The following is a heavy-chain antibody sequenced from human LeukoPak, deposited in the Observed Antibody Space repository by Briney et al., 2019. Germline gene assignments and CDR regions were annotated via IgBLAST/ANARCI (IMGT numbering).Heavy chain of an antibody. CDR2: IYPGDSDT. CDR1: GYSFLSYW. J-gene: IGHJ3*02. V-gene: IGHV5-51*01. D-gene: IGHD2-21*01. CDR3: ARRCYCGGGTSDAFDI. Sequence: PGESLKISCKGSGYSFLSYWIVWVRQMPGKGPEWMGIIYPGDSDTRYSPSFQGQVTISADKSISTAYLQWSSLKASDTAMYYCARRCYCGGGTSDAFDIWGQGTMVTVSS.